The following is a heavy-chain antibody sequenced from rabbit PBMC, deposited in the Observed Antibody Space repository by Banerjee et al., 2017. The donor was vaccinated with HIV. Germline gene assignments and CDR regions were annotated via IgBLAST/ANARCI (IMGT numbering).Heavy chain of an antibody. CDR1: GIDFTSYG. Sequence: QEQLVESGGGLVTLGGSLKLSCKASGIDFTSYGISWVRQAPGKGLEWIAYIYPDFGTTDYASWVNGRFTISLDNAQNTVFLQMTSLTAADTATYFCARDSSYASSSGYTRLDLWGPGTLVTVS. D-gene: IGHD1-1*01. CDR2: IYPDFGTT. J-gene: IGHJ3*01. V-gene: IGHV1S47*01. CDR3: ARDSSYASSSGYTRLDL.